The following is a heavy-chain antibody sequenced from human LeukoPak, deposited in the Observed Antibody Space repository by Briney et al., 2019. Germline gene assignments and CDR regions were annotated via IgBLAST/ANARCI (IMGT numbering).Heavy chain of an antibody. CDR3: ARLVVVNAFDY. D-gene: IGHD3-22*01. V-gene: IGHV1-3*01. Sequence: GGSLKLSCAASGFTFTSYAMHWVRQAPGQRLEWMGWINAGNGNTKYSQKFQGRVTITRDTSASTAYMELSSLRSEDTAVYYCARLVVVNAFDYWGQGTLVTVSS. CDR2: INAGNGNT. CDR1: GFTFTSYA. J-gene: IGHJ4*02.